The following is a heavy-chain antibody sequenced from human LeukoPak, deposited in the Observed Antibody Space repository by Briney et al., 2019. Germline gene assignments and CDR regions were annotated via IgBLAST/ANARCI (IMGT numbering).Heavy chain of an antibody. V-gene: IGHV3-48*03. D-gene: IGHD2-21*02. J-gene: IGHJ4*02. CDR3: ARGGIVVVTAIVDY. CDR2: ISSSGSTI. Sequence: GGSLRLSCAASGFTFSSNEMNWVRQAPGKGLEWVSYISSSGSTIYYADSVKGRFTISRDNAKNSLYLQMNSLRAEDTAVYYCARGGIVVVTAIVDYWGQGTLVTVSS. CDR1: GFTFSSNE.